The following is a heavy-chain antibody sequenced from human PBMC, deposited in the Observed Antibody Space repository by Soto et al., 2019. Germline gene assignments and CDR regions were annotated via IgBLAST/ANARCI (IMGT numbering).Heavy chain of an antibody. CDR2: IYHSGST. J-gene: IGHJ4*02. CDR1: GGSISSGGYS. CDR3: ARFSYGDYGLDY. Sequence: SETLSLTCAVSGGSISSGGYSWGWIRQPPGKGLEWIGYIYHSGSTYYNPSLKSRVTISVDTSKNQFSLKLSSVTAADTAVYYCARFSYGDYGLDYWGQGTLVTVSS. V-gene: IGHV4-30-2*01. D-gene: IGHD4-17*01.